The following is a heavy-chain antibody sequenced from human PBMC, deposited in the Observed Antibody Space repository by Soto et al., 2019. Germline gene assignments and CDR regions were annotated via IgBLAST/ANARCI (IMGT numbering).Heavy chain of an antibody. D-gene: IGHD5-18*01. Sequence: ASVKVSCKASGGTFSSYAISWVRQAPGQGLEWMGGIIPIFGTANYAQKFQGRVTITADESTSTAYMELSSLRSEDTAVYYCASSLQRGYSFLGYCYYGMDVWGQGTTVTVSS. CDR2: IIPIFGTA. J-gene: IGHJ6*02. CDR3: ASSLQRGYSFLGYCYYGMDV. V-gene: IGHV1-69*13. CDR1: GGTFSSYA.